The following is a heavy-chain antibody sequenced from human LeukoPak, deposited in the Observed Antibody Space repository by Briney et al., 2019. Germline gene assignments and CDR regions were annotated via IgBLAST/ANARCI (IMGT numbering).Heavy chain of an antibody. CDR3: ARQDSSGYHGFDY. Sequence: SETLSLTCTVSGGSISSGGYYWSWIRQHPGKGLEWIGYIYYSGSTYYNPSLKSRVTISVDTSKNQSSLKLSSVTAADTAVYYCARQDSSGYHGFDYWGQGTLVTVSS. D-gene: IGHD3-22*01. CDR1: GGSISSGGYY. V-gene: IGHV4-31*03. CDR2: IYYSGST. J-gene: IGHJ4*02.